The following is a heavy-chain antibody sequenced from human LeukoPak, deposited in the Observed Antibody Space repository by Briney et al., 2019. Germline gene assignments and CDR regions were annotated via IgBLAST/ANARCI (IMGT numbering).Heavy chain of an antibody. CDR3: AKGSGYSYGYFDY. CDR1: GFTFSSYA. CDR2: ISGSGGST. V-gene: IGHV3-23*01. J-gene: IGHJ4*02. Sequence: GGSLRLPCAASGFTFSSYAMSWVRQAPGKGLEWVSAISGSGGSTYYADSVKGRFTISRDNSKNTLYLQMNSLRAEDTAVYYCAKGSGYSYGYFDYWGQGTLATVSS. D-gene: IGHD5-18*01.